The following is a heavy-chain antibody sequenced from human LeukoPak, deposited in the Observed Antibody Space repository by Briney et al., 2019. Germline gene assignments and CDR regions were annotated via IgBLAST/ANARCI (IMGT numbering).Heavy chain of an antibody. D-gene: IGHD3-22*01. Sequence: GGSLRLSCAASGFTFSSYAMHWVRQDPGKGLEWVAVISYDGSNKYYADSVKGRFTISRDNSKNTLYLQMNSLRAEDTAVYYCARDKGYYDSSGYYPYYYYYGMDVWGQGTTVTGSS. CDR3: ARDKGYYDSSGYYPYYYYYGMDV. CDR1: GFTFSSYA. V-gene: IGHV3-30-3*01. CDR2: ISYDGSNK. J-gene: IGHJ6*02.